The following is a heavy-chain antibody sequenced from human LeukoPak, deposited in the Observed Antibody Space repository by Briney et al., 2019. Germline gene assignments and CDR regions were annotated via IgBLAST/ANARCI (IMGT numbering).Heavy chain of an antibody. V-gene: IGHV1-46*03. CDR2: INPSGGST. Sequence: ASVKVSCMASGYTFTSYYMHWVRQAPGQGLEWMGIINPSGGSTSYAQKFQGRVTMTRDTSTSTVYMELSSLRSEDTAVYYCARDISEIVGAIESDYWGQGTLVTVSS. CDR3: ARDISEIVGAIESDY. D-gene: IGHD1-26*01. CDR1: GYTFTSYY. J-gene: IGHJ4*02.